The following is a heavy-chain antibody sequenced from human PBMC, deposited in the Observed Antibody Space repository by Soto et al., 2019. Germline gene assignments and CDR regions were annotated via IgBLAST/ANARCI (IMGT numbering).Heavy chain of an antibody. V-gene: IGHV3-23*01. CDR2: ISGSGGST. J-gene: IGHJ1*01. D-gene: IGHD6-19*01. CDR3: AKVQDLVQAVARREYFPH. CDR1: GFTFSIYA. Sequence: EVQLLESGGGLVQPGKSLRLSCAASGFTFSIYAMSWVRQAPGKGLEWVSAISGSGGSTYYADSVKGRFTISRDNSKPTXXLQMNSLRAEDTTVYYCAKVQDLVQAVARREYFPHWGQGTLVTVSS.